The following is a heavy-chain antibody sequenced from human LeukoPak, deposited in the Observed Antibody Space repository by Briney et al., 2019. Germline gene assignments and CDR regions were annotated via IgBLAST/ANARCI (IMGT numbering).Heavy chain of an antibody. Sequence: GGSLRLSCAASGFTFSSYAMSWVRQAPGKGLEWVSAISGSGGSTYYADSVKGRFTISRDNSKNTLYLQMNSLKTEDTAVYYCTTEYDSSGYYRYYFDYWGQGTLVTVSS. CDR3: TTEYDSSGYYRYYFDY. V-gene: IGHV3-23*01. J-gene: IGHJ4*02. D-gene: IGHD3-22*01. CDR2: ISGSGGST. CDR1: GFTFSSYA.